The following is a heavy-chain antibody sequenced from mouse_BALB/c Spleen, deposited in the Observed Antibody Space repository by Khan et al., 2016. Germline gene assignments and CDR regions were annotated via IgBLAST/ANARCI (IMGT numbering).Heavy chain of an antibody. V-gene: IGHV1S41*01. CDR3: ARWYFDV. CDR2: IAPGSGST. J-gene: IGHJ1*01. Sequence: LVKPGASVKLSCKASGYTFTSYWINWIKQRPGQGLEWIGRIAPGSGSTYYNEMFKGKATLTVDTSSSTAYIQLSSLSSEDSAVYFCARWYFDVWGAGTTVTVSS. CDR1: GYTFTSYW.